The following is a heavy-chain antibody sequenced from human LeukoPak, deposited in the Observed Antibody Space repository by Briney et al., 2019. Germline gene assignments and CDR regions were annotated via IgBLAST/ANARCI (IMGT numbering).Heavy chain of an antibody. Sequence: ASVTVSFTGSGYTFTNYGISWVRQAPGQGLEGVGWISAYNGNTNYAQKLQGRVTMTTDTSTSPAYMELRSLRSDDTAVYSCARGIYSYASGGPTDYWGQGNLVTVSS. CDR2: ISAYNGNT. V-gene: IGHV1-18*01. D-gene: IGHD2-15*01. J-gene: IGHJ4*02. CDR3: ARGIYSYASGGPTDY. CDR1: GYTFTNYG.